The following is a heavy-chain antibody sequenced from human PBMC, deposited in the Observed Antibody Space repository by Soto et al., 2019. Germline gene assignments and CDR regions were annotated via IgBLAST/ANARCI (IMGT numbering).Heavy chain of an antibody. D-gene: IGHD6-13*01. V-gene: IGHV1-69*12. CDR1: GGTFSSYA. Sequence: QVQLVQSGAEVKKPGSSVKVSCKASGGTFSSYAISWVRQAPGQGLEWMGGIIPIFGTANYAQKFQGRVTITADESTSTAYMELSSLRSEDTAVYCCARASGQLGRRYYYYVMDVWGQGTTVTVSS. CDR2: IIPIFGTA. J-gene: IGHJ6*02. CDR3: ARASGQLGRRYYYYVMDV.